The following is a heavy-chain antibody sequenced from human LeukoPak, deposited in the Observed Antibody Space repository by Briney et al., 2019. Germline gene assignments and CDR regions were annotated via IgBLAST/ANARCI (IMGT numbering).Heavy chain of an antibody. J-gene: IGHJ4*02. V-gene: IGHV1-69*13. CDR3: ASPRITMVRGVIITHAFDY. CDR2: IIPIFGTA. Sequence: SVKVSCKASGGTFSSYAISWVRQAPGQGLEWMGGIIPIFGTANYAQKFQGRVTITADESTSTAYMGLSSLRSEDTAVYYCASPRITMVRGVIITHAFDYWGQGTLVTVSS. D-gene: IGHD3-10*01. CDR1: GGTFSSYA.